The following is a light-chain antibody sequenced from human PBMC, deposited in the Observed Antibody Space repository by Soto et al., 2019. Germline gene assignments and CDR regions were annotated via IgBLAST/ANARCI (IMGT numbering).Light chain of an antibody. Sequence: EIVLTQSPDTLSVSPGERATLSCRTSQSVGSNLAWYQQKPGQAPRLLMYGAFIRAPGFPVRFRGSGSGSEFTLTISSLQSDDGALYYCQQYDNWPYTFGQGTNLEIK. V-gene: IGKV3-15*01. CDR2: GAF. CDR1: QSVGSN. CDR3: QQYDNWPYT. J-gene: IGKJ2*01.